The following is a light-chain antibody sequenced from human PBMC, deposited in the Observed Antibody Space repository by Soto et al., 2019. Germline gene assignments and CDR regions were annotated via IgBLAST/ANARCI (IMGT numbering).Light chain of an antibody. V-gene: IGKV1-5*03. CDR1: QSISSW. J-gene: IGKJ1*01. CDR3: QQYNSYTWT. Sequence: DIQMTQSPCTLSASVGDRVTITCRASQSISSWLAWYQQKPGKAPKLLIYKASSLESGVPSRFSGSGSGTEFTLTINSLQPDDFATYYCQQYNSYTWTFGQGTKVAI. CDR2: KAS.